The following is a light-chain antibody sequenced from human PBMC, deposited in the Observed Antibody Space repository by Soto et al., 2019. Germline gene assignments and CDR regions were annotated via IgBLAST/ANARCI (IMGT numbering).Light chain of an antibody. J-gene: IGKJ2*01. CDR1: QSISSW. V-gene: IGKV1-5*03. CDR3: QQSNSYPYT. CDR2: KAS. Sequence: DIQMTQSPSTLSASVGDRVTVTCRSSQSISSWLAWYQQKPGKAPKRLIYKASSLQSGVPSRFSGSGSGTEFTLTVSSLQPDDFATYYCQQSNSYPYTFGQGTKLEIK.